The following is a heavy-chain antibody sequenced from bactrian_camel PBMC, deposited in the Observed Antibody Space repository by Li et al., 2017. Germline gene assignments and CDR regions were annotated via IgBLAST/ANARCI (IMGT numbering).Heavy chain of an antibody. CDR3: AEGRGSRGEHCYSLNY. V-gene: IGHV3S53*01. J-gene: IGHJ4*01. Sequence: HVQLVESGGGSVEAGGSLRLSCVASGYTGRTGCMGWFRQSSGDQREGAAVIDNDGSEIYVDSVKGRFTISQDSAKNTVYLQMNNLQPEDTATYYCAEGRGSRGEHCYSLNYWGQGTQVTVS. D-gene: IGHD6*01. CDR2: IDNDGSE. CDR1: GYTGRTGC.